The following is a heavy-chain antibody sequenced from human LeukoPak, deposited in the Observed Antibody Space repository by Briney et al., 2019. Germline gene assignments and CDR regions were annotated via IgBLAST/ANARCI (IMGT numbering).Heavy chain of an antibody. V-gene: IGHV1-2*02. Sequence: ASVTVSCKASGYTFTGYYMHWVRQAPGQGLEWMGWINPNSGGTNYAQKFQGRVTMTRDTSISTAYMELSRLRSDDTAVYCCARSFIAAAGTIVYWGQGTLVTVSS. CDR3: ARSFIAAAGTIVY. J-gene: IGHJ4*02. D-gene: IGHD6-13*01. CDR1: GYTFTGYY. CDR2: INPNSGGT.